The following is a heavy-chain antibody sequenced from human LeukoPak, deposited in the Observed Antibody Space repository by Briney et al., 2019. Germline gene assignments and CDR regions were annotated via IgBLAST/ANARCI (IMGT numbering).Heavy chain of an antibody. CDR2: ISSSSSYI. Sequence: NTGGSLRLSCAASGFTFSSYSMNWLRQAPGKGLEWVSSISSSSSYIYYADSVKGRFTISRDNAKTSLYLQMNSLRAEDTAVYYCARVKSGYDPFDYWGQGTLVTVSS. CDR3: ARVKSGYDPFDY. V-gene: IGHV3-21*01. CDR1: GFTFSSYS. D-gene: IGHD5-12*01. J-gene: IGHJ4*02.